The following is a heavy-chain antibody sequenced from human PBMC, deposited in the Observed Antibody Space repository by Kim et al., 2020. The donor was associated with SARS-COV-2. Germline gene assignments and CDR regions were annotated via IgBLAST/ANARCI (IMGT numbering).Heavy chain of an antibody. CDR3: ASMSKSVAVAGTYWFDP. D-gene: IGHD6-19*01. J-gene: IGHJ5*02. Sequence: SETLSLTCAVYGGSFSGYYWSWIRQPPGKGLEWIGEINHSGSTNYNPSLKSRVTISVDTSKNQFSLKLSSVTAADTAVYYCASMSKSVAVAGTYWFDPWGQGTLVTVSS. CDR1: GGSFSGYY. CDR2: INHSGST. V-gene: IGHV4-34*01.